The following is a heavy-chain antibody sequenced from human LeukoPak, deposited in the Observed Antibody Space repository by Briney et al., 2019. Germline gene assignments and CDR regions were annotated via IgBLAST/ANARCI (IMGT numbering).Heavy chain of an antibody. V-gene: IGHV4-59*01. J-gene: IGHJ4*02. CDR1: GASITRDY. Sequence: SETLSLTCSVSGASITRDYWTWIRQPPEKGLEYIGYIYYNGGINYNPSLKRRVTISVDTSQNRLSLRLTSVTAADTALYYCVRVVKRYNSGSIDNWGQGTLVTVSS. CDR3: VRVVKRYNSGSIDN. CDR2: IYYNGGI. D-gene: IGHD3-10*01.